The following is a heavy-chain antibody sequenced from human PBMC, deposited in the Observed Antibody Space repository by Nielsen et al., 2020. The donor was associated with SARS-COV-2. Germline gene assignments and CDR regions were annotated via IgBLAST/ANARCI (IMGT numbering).Heavy chain of an antibody. D-gene: IGHD3-22*01. CDR2: INRDGSVT. CDR3: VRSYYDRSGYYSLDY. CDR1: GFTLSNYN. J-gene: IGHJ4*02. V-gene: IGHV3-74*01. Sequence: GGSLRLSFAASGFTLSNYNMHWVRQGPGKGLVWVSRINRDGSVTNYADSVKGRFTISRDNGGNTLYLQVNSLRDEDTAVYYCVRSYYDRSGYYSLDYWGQGTLVTVSS.